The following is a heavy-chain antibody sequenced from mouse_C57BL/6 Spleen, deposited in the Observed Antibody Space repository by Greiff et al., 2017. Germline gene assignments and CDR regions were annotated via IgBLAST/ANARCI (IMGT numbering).Heavy chain of an antibody. CDR3: ARFCYGSRRRGYFDV. CDR2: IWSGGST. V-gene: IGHV2-2*01. D-gene: IGHD1-1*01. J-gene: IGHJ1*03. Sequence: VQLQQSGPGLVQPSQSLSITCTVSGFSLTSYGVHWVRQSPGKGLEWLGVIWSGGSTDYTAAFISRLSISKDNSKGQVFIKKNSVQADETAIYYGARFCYGSRRRGYFDVWGTGTTVTVSS. CDR1: GFSLTSYG.